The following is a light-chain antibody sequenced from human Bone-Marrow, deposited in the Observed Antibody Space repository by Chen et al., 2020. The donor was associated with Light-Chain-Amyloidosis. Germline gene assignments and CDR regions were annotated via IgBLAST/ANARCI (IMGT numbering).Light chain of an antibody. V-gene: IGLV3-27*01. CDR1: VLAKKY. CDR3: YSAADNNVV. J-gene: IGLJ2*01. CDR2: KDS. Sequence: SYELTQPSSVSVSPGQTARITCSGDVLAKKYARWVQQKPSQAPVLVIYKDSERPSGIPERFSGSSSGTTVTLTISGAQVEDEADYYCYSAADNNVVFGGGTKLTVL.